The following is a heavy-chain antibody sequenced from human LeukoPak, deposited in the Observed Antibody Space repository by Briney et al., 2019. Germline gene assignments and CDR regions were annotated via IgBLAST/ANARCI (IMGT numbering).Heavy chain of an antibody. V-gene: IGHV4-4*02. Sequence: SGTLSLTCAVSGGSISSSNWWSWVRQPPGKGLEWIGEINHSGSTNYNPSLKSRVTISVDASNNQFSLKLSSATAADTAVYYCARDRPGGSSLDYWGQGTLVTVSS. CDR1: GGSISSSNW. CDR2: INHSGST. D-gene: IGHD6-13*01. CDR3: ARDRPGGSSLDY. J-gene: IGHJ4*02.